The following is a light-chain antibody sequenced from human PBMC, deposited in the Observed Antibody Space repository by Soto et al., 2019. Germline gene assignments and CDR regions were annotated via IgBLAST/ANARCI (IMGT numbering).Light chain of an antibody. V-gene: IGKV3D-15*01. Sequence: EVVLTQSPGTLSLSPGERATLSCRASQSVAANYLAWYQQKRGQAPRLLIYDASNRATGIPARFSGSGSGTEFTLTINSLQSEDFAVYYCQQYNNWPRTFGQGTKVDIK. CDR2: DAS. J-gene: IGKJ1*01. CDR3: QQYNNWPRT. CDR1: QSVAANY.